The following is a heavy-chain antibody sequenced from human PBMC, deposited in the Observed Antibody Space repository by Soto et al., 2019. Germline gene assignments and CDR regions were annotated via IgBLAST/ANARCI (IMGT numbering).Heavy chain of an antibody. D-gene: IGHD2-2*01. CDR3: ARDGKYCSSTSCYGYYYGMDV. Sequence: PGGSLRLSCAASGFTFSSYAMHWVRQAPGKGLEWVAVISYDGSNKYYADSVKGRFTISRDNSKNTLYLQMNSLRAEDTAVYYCARDGKYCSSTSCYGYYYGMDVRCKGTTVTVSS. J-gene: IGHJ6*04. CDR2: ISYDGSNK. V-gene: IGHV3-30-3*01. CDR1: GFTFSSYA.